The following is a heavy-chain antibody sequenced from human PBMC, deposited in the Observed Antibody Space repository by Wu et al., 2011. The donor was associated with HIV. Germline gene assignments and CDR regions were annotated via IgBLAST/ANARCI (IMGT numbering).Heavy chain of an antibody. Sequence: QVQLVQSGSEVKKPGSSVKVPCKASGGTFINYVIIWVRQAPGQGLEWMGGNIPILGTLNYVQKLQGRLSITTDESTSASYMELNSLRSEDAAVYYCARSPYRFWVLPLVTLYVWGQGTLLTVSS. CDR1: GGTFINYV. V-gene: IGHV1-69*05. CDR2: NIPILGTL. CDR3: ARSPYRFWVLPLVTLYV. J-gene: IGHJ3*01. D-gene: IGHD3-16*02.